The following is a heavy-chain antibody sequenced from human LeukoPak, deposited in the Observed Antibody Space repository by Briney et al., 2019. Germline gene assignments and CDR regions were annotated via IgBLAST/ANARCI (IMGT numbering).Heavy chain of an antibody. CDR1: GGSISSGGYY. J-gene: IGHJ4*02. CDR3: ARIVGARVDY. CDR2: IYHSGST. V-gene: IGHV4-30-2*01. D-gene: IGHD1-26*01. Sequence: SQTLSLTCTVSGGSISSGGYYWSWIRQPPGKGLEWIGYIYHSGSTYYNPSLKSRVTISVDRSKNQFSLKLSSVTAADTAVYYCARIVGARVDYWGQGTLVTVSS.